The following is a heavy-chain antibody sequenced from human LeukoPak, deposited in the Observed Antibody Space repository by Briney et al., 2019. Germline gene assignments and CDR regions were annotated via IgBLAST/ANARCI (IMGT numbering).Heavy chain of an antibody. CDR3: ASLLGSSWKNYYYYGMDV. D-gene: IGHD6-13*01. V-gene: IGHV3-48*04. J-gene: IGHJ6*02. CDR2: ISSSGSTI. CDR1: GFSFSNYG. Sequence: GGSLRLSCVASGFSFSNYGTHWVRQAPGKGLEWVSYISSSGSTIYYADSVKGRFTISRDNAKNSLYLQMNSLRAEDTAVYYCASLLGSSWKNYYYYGMDVWGQGTTVTVSS.